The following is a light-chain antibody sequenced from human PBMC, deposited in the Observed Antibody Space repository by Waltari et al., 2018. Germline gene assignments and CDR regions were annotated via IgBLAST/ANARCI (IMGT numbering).Light chain of an antibody. V-gene: IGKV3-11*01. CDR1: QSVSSY. J-gene: IGKJ1*01. CDR2: DAS. Sequence: EIVLTQSPATLSLSPGERATLSCRASQSVSSYLAWYQQKPGQAPRLLIYDASNRATGIPARFSGSGSGTDFTLTISSLEPEDFAVYYCQQRSNWPLFGQGTNVEIK. CDR3: QQRSNWPL.